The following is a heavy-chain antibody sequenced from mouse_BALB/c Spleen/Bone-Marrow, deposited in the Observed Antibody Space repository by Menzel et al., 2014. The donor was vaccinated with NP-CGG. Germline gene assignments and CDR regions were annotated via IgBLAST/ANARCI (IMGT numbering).Heavy chain of an antibody. V-gene: IGHV1S56*01. Sequence: VHLVESGPELAKPGASVKMSCKASGYTFTSYYIHWVKQRPGQGLEWIGWIYPGDGSTKYNEKFEGKTTLTADKSSSTAYMLLSSLTSEDSAIYFCARKENWAYAMDYWGQGTSVTVSS. CDR3: ARKENWAYAMDY. D-gene: IGHD4-1*01. J-gene: IGHJ4*01. CDR2: IYPGDGST. CDR1: GYTFTSYY.